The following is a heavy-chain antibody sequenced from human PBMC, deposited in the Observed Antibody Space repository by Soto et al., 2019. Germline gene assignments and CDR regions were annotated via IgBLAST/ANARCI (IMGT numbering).Heavy chain of an antibody. CDR3: ARVQTGRFLYYEYCMDV. CDR2: IDPSDSYT. V-gene: IGHV5-10-1*01. J-gene: IGHJ6*02. D-gene: IGHD7-27*01. CDR1: VYSFTSYW. Sequence: GASLQISSKGSVYSFTSYWISWGRQMPGKGLEWMGRIDPSDSYTNYSPSFQGHVTISADKSISTAYLQWSSLKASDTAMYYCARVQTGRFLYYEYCMDVWGRG.